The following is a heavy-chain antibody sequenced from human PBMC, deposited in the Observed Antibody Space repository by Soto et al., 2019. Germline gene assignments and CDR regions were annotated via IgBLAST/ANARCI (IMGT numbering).Heavy chain of an antibody. J-gene: IGHJ4*02. Sequence: QVQLQQWGAGLLKPSETLSLTCAVYGGSFSGYYWSWIRQPPGKGLEWIGEINHSGSTNYIPSLKSRVTISVDTSKNQFSLKLSSVTAADTAVYCCARIGTPRFDYWGQGTLVTVSS. D-gene: IGHD1-7*01. CDR1: GGSFSGYY. CDR2: INHSGST. CDR3: ARIGTPRFDY. V-gene: IGHV4-34*01.